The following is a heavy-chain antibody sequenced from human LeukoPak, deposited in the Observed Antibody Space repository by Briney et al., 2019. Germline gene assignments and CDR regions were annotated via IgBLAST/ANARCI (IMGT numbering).Heavy chain of an antibody. CDR2: IYYSGNT. J-gene: IGHJ5*02. Sequence: KPSETLSLTCTVSGGSISSSNYYWGWIRQPPGKGLEWIGNIYYSGNTYYNPSLKSRVTISVDTSKNQFSLKLSSVTAADTAVYYCARHEYYDFWSAEADNWFDPWGQGTLVTVSS. CDR1: GGSISSSNYY. D-gene: IGHD3-3*01. CDR3: ARHEYYDFWSAEADNWFDP. V-gene: IGHV4-39*01.